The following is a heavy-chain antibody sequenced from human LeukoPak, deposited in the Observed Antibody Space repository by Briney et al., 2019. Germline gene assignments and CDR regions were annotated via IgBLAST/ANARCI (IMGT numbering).Heavy chain of an antibody. D-gene: IGHD3-10*01. J-gene: IGHJ4*02. V-gene: IGHV3-53*05. CDR1: GFIVSSNY. CDR3: ARDLDSFGELSPNN. CDR2: IYSGGST. Sequence: GGSLRLSCAASGFIVSSNYMSWVRQAPGKGLEWVSVIYSGGSTYYADSVKGRFTISRDNSKNTLYLQMNSLRSEDTAVYYCARDLDSFGELSPNNWGQGTLVTVSS.